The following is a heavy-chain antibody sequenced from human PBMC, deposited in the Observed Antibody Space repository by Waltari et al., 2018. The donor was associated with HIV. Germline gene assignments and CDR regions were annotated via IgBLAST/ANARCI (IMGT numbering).Heavy chain of an antibody. V-gene: IGHV1-46*01. CDR2: INPADDTT. J-gene: IGHJ4*02. CDR3: ARARSVPAATVFDY. D-gene: IGHD2-2*01. Sequence: QVHLVQSGADVKKPGASVTISCQTSGYIFTKYFLHWVRQAPGQGLEWMGMINPADDTTSSAQSFQSRLAMTRETSTTTVYMELNSLRSEDTAVYYCARARSVPAATVFDYWGQGTLVTVSS. CDR1: GYIFTKYF.